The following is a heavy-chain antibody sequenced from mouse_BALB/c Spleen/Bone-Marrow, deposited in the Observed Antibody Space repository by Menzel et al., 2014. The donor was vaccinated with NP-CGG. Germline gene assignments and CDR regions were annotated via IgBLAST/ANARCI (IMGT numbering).Heavy chain of an antibody. CDR2: INSNGGST. Sequence: EVMLVESGGGLVQPGGSLKPSCAASGFTFSSYGMSWVRQTPDKRLELVATINSNGGSTYYPDSVKGRFTISRDNAKNTLYLQMSSLKSEDKAMYYCARDGYYVFYAMDYWGQGTSVTVSS. D-gene: IGHD2-3*01. V-gene: IGHV5-6-3*01. CDR1: GFTFSSYG. J-gene: IGHJ4*01. CDR3: ARDGYYVFYAMDY.